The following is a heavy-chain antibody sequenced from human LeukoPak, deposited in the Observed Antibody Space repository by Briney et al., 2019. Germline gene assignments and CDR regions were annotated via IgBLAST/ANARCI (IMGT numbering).Heavy chain of an antibody. CDR3: ARARPNRISMVRGVIRYYYGMDV. CDR1: GYTFTTYA. V-gene: IGHV1-8*01. Sequence: ASVKVSCKASGYTFTTYAINWVRQATGHGLEWMGWMNPKSGNTGYAQKLQGRVTMTRNTSISTAYMELSSLISEDTAVYYCARARPNRISMVRGVIRYYYGMDVWGQGPTDSVS. CDR2: MNPKSGNT. J-gene: IGHJ6*02. D-gene: IGHD3-10*01.